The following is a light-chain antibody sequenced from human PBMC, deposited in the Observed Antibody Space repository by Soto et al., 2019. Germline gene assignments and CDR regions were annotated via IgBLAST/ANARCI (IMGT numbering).Light chain of an antibody. CDR3: GSKAGSNKHVV. CDR2: EVT. Sequence: QSVLTQPPSASGSPGQSVTISCAGSSSDIGASNSVSWYQQHPGKAPKHLISEVTKRPSGVPDRFSGSKSGNTASLTVSGLEADDEADYYCGSKAGSNKHVVFGGGTKVTVL. J-gene: IGLJ2*01. V-gene: IGLV2-8*01. CDR1: SSDIGASNS.